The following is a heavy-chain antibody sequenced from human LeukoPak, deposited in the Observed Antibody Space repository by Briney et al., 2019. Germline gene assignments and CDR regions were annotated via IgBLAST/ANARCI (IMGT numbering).Heavy chain of an antibody. CDR3: ARCRYELFCNWFAP. J-gene: IGHJ5*02. D-gene: IGHD1-1*01. CDR2: INPSRGST. Sequence: ASVQVSCKASGYTFTSYYLHWVRQAPGQGLEWMGIINPSRGSTSYAQKFQGRVTMTRDTSTSTVYMEVSSLRSEDTAVYYCARCRYELFCNWFAPGGQGTLVTVSS. V-gene: IGHV1-46*01. CDR1: GYTFTSYY.